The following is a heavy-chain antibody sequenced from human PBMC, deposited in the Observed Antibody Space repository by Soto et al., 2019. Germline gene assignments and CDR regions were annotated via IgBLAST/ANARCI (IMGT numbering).Heavy chain of an antibody. CDR2: IDPSDSYT. Sequence: LWEALRICWNVSVDSFTVYGSSWVRQMPVKGLEWVGRIDPSDSYTNYSPSFQGHVTISADKSISTAYLQWSSLKASDTAMYYCARLQYSSSSQYYYYYYGMDVWGQGTTVTVSS. J-gene: IGHJ6*02. D-gene: IGHD6-6*01. CDR3: ARLQYSSSSQYYYYYYGMDV. CDR1: VDSFTVYG. V-gene: IGHV5-10-1*01.